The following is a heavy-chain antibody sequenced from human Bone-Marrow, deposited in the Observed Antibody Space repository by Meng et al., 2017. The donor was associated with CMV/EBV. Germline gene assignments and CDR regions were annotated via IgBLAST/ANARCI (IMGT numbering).Heavy chain of an antibody. D-gene: IGHD2-21*01. CDR3: AKDVSPRCSAYFAIDYFYALDV. CDR1: GFTFSSYS. CDR2: ISNSGAYI. V-gene: IGHV3-21*01. Sequence: GGSLRLSCAASGFTFSSYSMNWVRQAPGKGLEWVASISNSGAYIYYSDSVKGRFTISRDNAQNSLFLHMDSLRAEDSAVYYCAKDVSPRCSAYFAIDYFYALDVWGQGTTVTVSS. J-gene: IGHJ6*02.